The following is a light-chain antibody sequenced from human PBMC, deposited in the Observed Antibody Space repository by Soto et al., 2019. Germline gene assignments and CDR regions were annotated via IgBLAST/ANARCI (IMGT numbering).Light chain of an antibody. J-gene: IGKJ1*01. CDR1: QRVLYSSNNKSC. CDR2: WAS. V-gene: IGKV4-1*01. Sequence: DIVMTQSPDSLAVSLGERATISCKSSQRVLYSSNNKSCLAWYQQKPGQPPKLLLYWASIRESGVPDRFSGSGSGTDFTLTISSLQAEDVAVYYCQQYYSSPPWTFGQGTKVEVK. CDR3: QQYYSSPPWT.